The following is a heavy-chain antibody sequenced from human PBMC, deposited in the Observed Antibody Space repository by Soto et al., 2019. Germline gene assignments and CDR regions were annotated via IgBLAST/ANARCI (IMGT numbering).Heavy chain of an antibody. CDR2: FYYSGST. V-gene: IGHV4-39*01. CDR3: ARHGGEQWLRNWFGP. CDR1: GGSIGSSSYY. D-gene: IGHD6-19*01. Sequence: QVQLQQWGAGLLKPSETLSLTCAVYGGSIGSSSYYWGWIRQPPGKGLEWIGSFYYSGSTYYNPSLKSRVTISVDTSKNQFSLKLTSVTAADTAVYYCARHGGEQWLRNWFGPWGQGTLVTVSS. J-gene: IGHJ5*02.